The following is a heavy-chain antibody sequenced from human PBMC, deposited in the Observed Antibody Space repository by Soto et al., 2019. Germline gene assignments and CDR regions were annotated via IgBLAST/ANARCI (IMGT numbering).Heavy chain of an antibody. D-gene: IGHD5-12*01. Sequence: LRLSCAASGFTFSSYEMDWVRQAPGKGLEWVAYISSSGVIVYGESVKGRFTISRDNAANSLYLQMNSLTAEDTAVYYCTKEKSVMYSGYDAFEIWGRGTMVTASS. CDR3: TKEKSVMYSGYDAFEI. J-gene: IGHJ3*02. CDR2: ISSSGVI. CDR1: GFTFSSYE. V-gene: IGHV3-48*03.